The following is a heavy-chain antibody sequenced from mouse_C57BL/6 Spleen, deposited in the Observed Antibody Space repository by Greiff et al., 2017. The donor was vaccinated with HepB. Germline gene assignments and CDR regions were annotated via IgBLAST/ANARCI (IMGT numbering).Heavy chain of an antibody. D-gene: IGHD2-5*01. J-gene: IGHJ1*03. V-gene: IGHV2-3*01. CDR3: AKKSPALYYSNYGGYFDV. CDR2: IWGDGST. Sequence: VQLQQSGPGLVAPSQSLSITCTVSGFSLTSYGVSWVRQPPGKGLEWLGVIWGDGSTNYHSALISRLSISKDNSKSQVFLKLNSLQTDDTATYYCAKKSPALYYSNYGGYFDVWGTGTTVTVSS. CDR1: GFSLTSYG.